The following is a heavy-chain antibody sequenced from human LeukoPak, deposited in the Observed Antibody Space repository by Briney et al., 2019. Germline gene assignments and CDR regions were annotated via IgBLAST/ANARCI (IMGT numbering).Heavy chain of an antibody. J-gene: IGHJ4*02. CDR2: IYYTGST. D-gene: IGHD6-25*01. CDR1: CRSISSYY. CDR3: AREDSSGRFDY. Sequence: KSSDTLSLTCTVSCRSISSYYWSGIRPPPGKGLEWIGYIYYTGSTNYSPSLKSRVTISVDTSNNQLSLKLSSVTAADTAVYYCAREDSSGRFDYWGQGTLVTVSS. V-gene: IGHV4-59*01.